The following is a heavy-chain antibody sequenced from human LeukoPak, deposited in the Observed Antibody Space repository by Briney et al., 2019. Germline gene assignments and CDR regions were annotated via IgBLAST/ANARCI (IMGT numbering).Heavy chain of an antibody. J-gene: IGHJ4*02. V-gene: IGHV4-59*12. CDR3: ARRMVTATSFDL. CDR1: GGSISSYY. Sequence: PSETLSLTCTVSGGSISSYYWSWIRQPPGKGLEWIGYIYYSGSTNYNPSLKSRVTISVDTSKNQFSLNLSSVTAADTAVYYCARRMVTATSFDLWGQGTLVTVSS. CDR2: IYYSGST. D-gene: IGHD2-21*02.